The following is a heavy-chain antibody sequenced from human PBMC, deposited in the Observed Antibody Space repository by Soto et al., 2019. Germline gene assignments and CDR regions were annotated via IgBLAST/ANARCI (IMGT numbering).Heavy chain of an antibody. V-gene: IGHV4-30-4*01. CDR3: ARRPQDCSGGRCYLYFDY. J-gene: IGHJ4*02. Sequence: SETLSLTCTVSGGSISSGDYYWSWIRQPPGKGQEWIGYIYYSGSTYYIPSLKSRVTISVDTSKNQFSLKLSSVFAADTAVYFCARRPQDCSGGRCYLYFDYWGQGSLVTVSS. D-gene: IGHD2-15*01. CDR2: IYYSGST. CDR1: GGSISSGDYY.